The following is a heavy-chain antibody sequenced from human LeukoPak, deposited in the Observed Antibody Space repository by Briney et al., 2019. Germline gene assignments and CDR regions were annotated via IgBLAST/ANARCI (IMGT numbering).Heavy chain of an antibody. Sequence: GGSLRLSCAASGFTFSNYWMTWVRQAPGKGLEWVTNIKQDESEKYYVDSVKGRFTVSRDNSKNSVYLQMNSLRAEDTAMYYCATPVGGVWSFDYWGQGTLVTVSS. V-gene: IGHV3-7*01. D-gene: IGHD2-15*01. CDR2: IKQDESEK. CDR1: GFTFSNYW. CDR3: ATPVGGVWSFDY. J-gene: IGHJ4*02.